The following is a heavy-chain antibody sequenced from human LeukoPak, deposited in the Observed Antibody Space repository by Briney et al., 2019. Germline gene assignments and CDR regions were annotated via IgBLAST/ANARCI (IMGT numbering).Heavy chain of an antibody. Sequence: ASVKVSCTASGYTFTSYDINWVRQATGQGLEWMGWMNPNSGNTGYAQKLQGRVTMTRNTSISTAYMELSSLRSEDTAVYYCARAHTVVDAFDIWGQGTMVTVSS. CDR1: GYTFTSYD. J-gene: IGHJ3*02. CDR2: MNPNSGNT. V-gene: IGHV1-8*01. CDR3: ARAHTVVDAFDI. D-gene: IGHD4-23*01.